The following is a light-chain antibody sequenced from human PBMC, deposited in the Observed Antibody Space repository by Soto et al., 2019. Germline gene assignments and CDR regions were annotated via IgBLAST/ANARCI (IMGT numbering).Light chain of an antibody. Sequence: QSVLTQPASVSGSPGQSITISCTGTSSDIGGYNYVSWYQQHPGKAPKLMIYDVSNRPSGVSNRFSGSKSGNTASLTISGLPAEDEANYYCSSYTSSITLVIFGGGTKLTVL. CDR1: SSDIGGYNY. V-gene: IGLV2-14*01. J-gene: IGLJ2*01. CDR3: SSYTSSITLVI. CDR2: DVS.